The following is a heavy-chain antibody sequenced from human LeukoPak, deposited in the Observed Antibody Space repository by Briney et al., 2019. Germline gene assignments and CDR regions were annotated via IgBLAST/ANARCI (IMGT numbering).Heavy chain of an antibody. D-gene: IGHD3-10*01. CDR3: ARLVRGVGYWYFDF. CDR2: IHHSGCT. Sequence: SETLSLTCAVSGYSINSGYYWGWIRQPPGKGLEWIGSIHHSGCTQHNPSLKSRVTISVDTSKNQFSLKLSSVTAADTAVYYCARLVRGVGYWYFDFWGRGTLVTVSS. CDR1: GYSINSGYY. V-gene: IGHV4-38-2*01. J-gene: IGHJ2*01.